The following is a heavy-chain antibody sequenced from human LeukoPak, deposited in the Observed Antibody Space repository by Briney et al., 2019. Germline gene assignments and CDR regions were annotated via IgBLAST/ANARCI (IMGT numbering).Heavy chain of an antibody. CDR1: GFTFRTYT. J-gene: IGHJ4*02. D-gene: IGHD3-16*02. V-gene: IGHV3-23*01. CDR3: AKGPEGELSL. CDR2: IYGSGSGQT. Sequence: GGSLRLSCAASGFTFRTYTMSWVRQAPGKGLEWVSGIYGSGSGQTFYADSVKGRFTISRDNSKNTLYLQMNSLRAEDTAVYYCAKGPEGELSLWGQGTLVTVSS.